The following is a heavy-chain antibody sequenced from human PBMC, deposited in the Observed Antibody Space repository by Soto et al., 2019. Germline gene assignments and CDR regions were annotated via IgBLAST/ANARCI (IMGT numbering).Heavy chain of an antibody. J-gene: IGHJ6*02. D-gene: IGHD3-3*01. Sequence: SVKVSCKASGGTFSSYAISWVRQAPGQGLEWMGGIIPIFGTANYAHKFQGRVTITADKSTSTAYMELSSLRSEDTAVYYCARGWYYDFWSGHTDYYYYGMDVWGQGTTVTVSS. CDR3: ARGWYYDFWSGHTDYYYYGMDV. CDR1: GGTFSSYA. CDR2: IIPIFGTA. V-gene: IGHV1-69*06.